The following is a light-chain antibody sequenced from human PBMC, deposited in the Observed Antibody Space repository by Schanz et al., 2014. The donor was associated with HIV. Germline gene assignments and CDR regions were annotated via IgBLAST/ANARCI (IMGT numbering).Light chain of an antibody. Sequence: EIVMTQSPAILSVSPGERVTLSCRARQSISRYLAWYQQKPGQAPRLLVYGASTRATGVPARFSGSGSGTDFTLTISSLQSEDFAVYYCQQYNNWPPITFAGGTKVEIK. V-gene: IGKV3-15*01. CDR3: QQYNNWPPIT. J-gene: IGKJ4*01. CDR1: QSISRY. CDR2: GAS.